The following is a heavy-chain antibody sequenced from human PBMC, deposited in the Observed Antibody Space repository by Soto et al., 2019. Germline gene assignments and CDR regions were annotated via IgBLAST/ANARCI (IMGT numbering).Heavy chain of an antibody. D-gene: IGHD3-22*01. CDR2: ISGSGVIT. J-gene: IGHJ5*01. V-gene: IGHV3-23*01. CDR3: AIDRQFKSYCESSGCYNS. CDR1: EVTIRNQD. Sequence: LRLSCVVSEVTIRNQDMRCVSKAPGKGLEWVSGISGSGVITYYADSVKGRFTTSRDNSKNTLYLQMNSLRAEDTAVYYCAIDRQFKSYCESSGCYNSRGQRTLVTVSS.